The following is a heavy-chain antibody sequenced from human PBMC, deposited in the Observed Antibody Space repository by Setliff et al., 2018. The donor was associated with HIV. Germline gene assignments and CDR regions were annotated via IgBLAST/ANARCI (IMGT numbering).Heavy chain of an antibody. J-gene: IGHJ6*03. CDR1: GVPTSASTYY. CDR3: ARGKHDFSNYGSSDYFYYMDV. CDR2: ISYSGKT. D-gene: IGHD4-4*01. V-gene: IGHV4-39*07. Sequence: SETLSLTCTVSGVPTSASTYYWGWIRQPPGKGLDWIGYISYSGKTYYNPSLKSRVTISVDTSKKQFSLKVISVTAADTAIYYCARGKHDFSNYGSSDYFYYMDVWGKGTTVTVSS.